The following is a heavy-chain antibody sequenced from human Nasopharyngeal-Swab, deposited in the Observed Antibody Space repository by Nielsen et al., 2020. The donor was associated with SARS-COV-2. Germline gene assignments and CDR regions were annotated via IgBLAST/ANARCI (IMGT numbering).Heavy chain of an antibody. D-gene: IGHD5-24*01. V-gene: IGHV4-39*01. Sequence: SETLSLTCSVSGGSILSSTYYWGWIRQRTGKGREWIVRIYYSGATYYNPPLTNRLTMSVDMSKNTFSLKLFSMTAADTAVYYCASSGRLHPFAYWGPGTLVTVSS. J-gene: IGHJ4*02. CDR3: ASSGRLHPFAY. CDR1: GGSILSSTYY. CDR2: IYYSGAT.